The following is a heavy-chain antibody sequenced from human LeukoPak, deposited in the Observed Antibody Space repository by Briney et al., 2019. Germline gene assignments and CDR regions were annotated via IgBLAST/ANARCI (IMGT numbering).Heavy chain of an antibody. J-gene: IGHJ4*02. CDR2: IYPGDSDT. CDR3: ARRYYYDSSGYYSPWDY. Sequence: GESLKISCMGSGYSFTSYWIGWVRQMPGKGLEWMGIIYPGDSDTRYSPSFQGQVTISADKSISTAYLQWSSLKASDTAMYYCARRYYYDSSGYYSPWDYWGQGTLVTVSS. V-gene: IGHV5-51*01. CDR1: GYSFTSYW. D-gene: IGHD3-22*01.